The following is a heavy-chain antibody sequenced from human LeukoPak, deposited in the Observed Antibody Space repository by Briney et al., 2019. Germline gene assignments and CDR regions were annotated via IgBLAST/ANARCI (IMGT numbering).Heavy chain of an antibody. J-gene: IGHJ4*02. CDR1: GFTFSGSP. CDR2: IRSKANNYAT. CDR3: TQSNY. V-gene: IGHV3-73*01. Sequence: GGSLRLSCAASGFTFSGSPILWVRQASGKGLEWVGRIRSKANNYATAYAASVQGRCTISRDDSKNTAYLQLNSLKTEDTAVYYCTQSNYWGQGALVTVSS.